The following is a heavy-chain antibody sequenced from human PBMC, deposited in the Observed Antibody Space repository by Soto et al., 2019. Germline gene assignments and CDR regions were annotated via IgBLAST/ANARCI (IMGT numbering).Heavy chain of an antibody. V-gene: IGHV2-70*01. CDR1: GFSLSTSGMC. J-gene: IGHJ5*02. D-gene: IGHD1-26*01. CDR3: ARSLIVGATNWFDP. Sequence: SGPTLVNPTQTLTLTCTFSGFSLSTSGMCVSWIRQPTGKALEWLALIDWDDDKYYSTSLKTRLTISKDTSKNQVVLTMTNMDPVDTATYYCARSLIVGATNWFDPWGQGTLVTVSS. CDR2: IDWDDDK.